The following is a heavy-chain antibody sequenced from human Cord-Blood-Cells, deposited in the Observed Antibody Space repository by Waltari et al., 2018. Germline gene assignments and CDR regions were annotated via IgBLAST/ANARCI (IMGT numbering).Heavy chain of an antibody. Sequence: QVQLVQSGAEVKKPGSSVKVSCKASGGTFSSYAISWVRQAPGQGLEWMGGVIPIFGTANYAQEFQGRVTITADEATSTAYMELSSLRSADTAVYYCAGGGSNWAAFDYWGQGTLVTVSS. D-gene: IGHD7-27*01. CDR3: AGGGSNWAAFDY. V-gene: IGHV1-69*12. CDR1: GGTFSSYA. J-gene: IGHJ4*02. CDR2: VIPIFGTA.